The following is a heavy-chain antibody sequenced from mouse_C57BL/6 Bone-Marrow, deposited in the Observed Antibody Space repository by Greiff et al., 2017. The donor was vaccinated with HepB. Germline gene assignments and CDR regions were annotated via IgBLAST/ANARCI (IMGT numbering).Heavy chain of an antibody. CDR2: ISNGGGST. V-gene: IGHV5-12*01. CDR1: GFTFSDYY. D-gene: IGHD2-12*01. CDR3: ARGSYRGYYAMDD. Sequence: EVNLVESGGGLVQPGGSLKLSCAASGFTFSDYYMYWVRQTPEKRLEWVAYISNGGGSTYYPDTVKGRFTISRDNAKNTLSLQMSRLKSEDTAMYYCARGSYRGYYAMDDWGQGTSVTVSS. J-gene: IGHJ4*01.